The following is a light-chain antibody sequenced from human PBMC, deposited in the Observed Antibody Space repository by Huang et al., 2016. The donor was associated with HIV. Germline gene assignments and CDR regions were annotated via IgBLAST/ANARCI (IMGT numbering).Light chain of an antibody. CDR2: NAF. Sequence: DIQMTQSPSTLSASVGDIVTITCRASQSISSWLAWYQQKRGKAPKLLLYNAFSLESGVPSRVSGSGAGTEFTLTSSSLQPDDFATYYCQQYNSYSYTFGQGTKLEIK. V-gene: IGKV1-5*03. J-gene: IGKJ2*01. CDR1: QSISSW. CDR3: QQYNSYSYT.